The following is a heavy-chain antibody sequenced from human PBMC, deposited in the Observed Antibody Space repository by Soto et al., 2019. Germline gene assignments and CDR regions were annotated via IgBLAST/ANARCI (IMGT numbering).Heavy chain of an antibody. CDR1: GYSFTSYW. CDR3: ARLPRKGYYYYGMDV. Sequence: PGESLKISCKGSGYSFTSYWISWVRQMPGKGLEWMGRIDPSDSYTNYSPSFQGHVTISADKSISTAYLQWSSLKASDTAMYYCARLPRKGYYYYGMDVWGQGTTVTVSS. J-gene: IGHJ6*02. V-gene: IGHV5-10-1*01. CDR2: IDPSDSYT.